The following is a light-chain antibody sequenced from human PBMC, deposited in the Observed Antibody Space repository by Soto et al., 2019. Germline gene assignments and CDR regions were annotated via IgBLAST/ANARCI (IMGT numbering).Light chain of an antibody. Sequence: AIRMTQSPSSVSASRGDRVTIACRASQGISTYLTWFQQKPGRAPKLLIYGASNLQSGVPGRFSGSGSGTDFTLTISNVQSEDFATYYCQQNYSRPRNFGGGTKVE. V-gene: IGKV1-8*01. CDR1: QGISTY. CDR3: QQNYSRPRN. J-gene: IGKJ4*01. CDR2: GAS.